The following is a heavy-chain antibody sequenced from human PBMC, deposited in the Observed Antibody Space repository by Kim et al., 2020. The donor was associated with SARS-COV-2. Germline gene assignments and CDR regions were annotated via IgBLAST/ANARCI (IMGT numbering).Heavy chain of an antibody. D-gene: IGHD5-18*01. CDR2: INSDGINT. J-gene: IGHJ4*02. CDR3: ARGGGYSYGSLDY. Sequence: GGSLRLSCAASGFTFSTYWMHWVRQGLGKGLVWVSRINSDGINTNYADSVKGRFTISRDNAKNTLYLQMNSLRAEDTAVYYCARGGGYSYGSLDYWGQGTLVTVSA. CDR1: GFTFSTYW. V-gene: IGHV3-74*01.